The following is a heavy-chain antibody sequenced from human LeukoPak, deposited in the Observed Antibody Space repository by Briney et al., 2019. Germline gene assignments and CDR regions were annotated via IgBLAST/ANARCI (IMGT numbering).Heavy chain of an antibody. CDR1: GFTFSSYS. D-gene: IGHD3-22*01. CDR2: ISSSSSYI. J-gene: IGHJ5*02. Sequence: GGSLRLSCAASGFTFSSYSMNRVRQAPGKGLEWVSSISSSSSYIYYADSVKGRFTISRDNSKNTLYLQMNSLRAEDTAVYYCARDLISSGYYRGFDAWGQGTLVTVSS. V-gene: IGHV3-21*01. CDR3: ARDLISSGYYRGFDA.